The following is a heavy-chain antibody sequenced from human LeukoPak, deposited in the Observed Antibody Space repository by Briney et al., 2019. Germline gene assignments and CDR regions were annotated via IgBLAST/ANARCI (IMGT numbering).Heavy chain of an antibody. Sequence: GGSLRLSRAACGFTFSNYNMNWVRQARGKGLEGGSYISFSCTSIYYAGVLKRRFTYPGDNDKNSLHLPKHTLRAEDSAIYFCARAPTYTSSWYSTCDYWGQGTLVTVSS. CDR3: ARAPTYTSSWYSTCDY. D-gene: IGHD6-13*01. CDR1: GFTFSNYN. V-gene: IGHV3-48*01. J-gene: IGHJ4*02. CDR2: ISFSCTSI.